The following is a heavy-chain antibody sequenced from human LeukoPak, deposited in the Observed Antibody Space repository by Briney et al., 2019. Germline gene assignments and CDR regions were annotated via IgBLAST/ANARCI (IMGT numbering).Heavy chain of an antibody. J-gene: IGHJ5*02. CDR1: GFTFSSYS. CDR2: ISSSSSYI. Sequence: GGSLRLSCAASGFTFSSYSMNWVRQAPGKGLEWVSSISSSSSYIYYADSVKGRFAISRDNAKNSLYLQMNSLRAEDTAVYYCARAGNSYGYIWFDPWGQGTLVTVSS. V-gene: IGHV3-21*01. D-gene: IGHD5-18*01. CDR3: ARAGNSYGYIWFDP.